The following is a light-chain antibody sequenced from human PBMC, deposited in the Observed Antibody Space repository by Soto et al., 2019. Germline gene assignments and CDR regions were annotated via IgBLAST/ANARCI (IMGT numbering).Light chain of an antibody. CDR3: QQRSNWPRT. Sequence: ELVLTQSPATLSPSPVKSPHLSCXXSQSLSSNFLAWYQQKPGQPPRLLIYDSSTRATGFPDRFSGSGSGTDFTLTISSLEPEDFAVYYCQQRSNWPRTFGQGTKVDIK. CDR2: DSS. V-gene: IGKV3D-20*02. CDR1: QSLSSNF. J-gene: IGKJ1*01.